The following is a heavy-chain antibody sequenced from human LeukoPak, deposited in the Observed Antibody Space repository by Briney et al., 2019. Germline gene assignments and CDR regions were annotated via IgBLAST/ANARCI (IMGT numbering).Heavy chain of an antibody. Sequence: ASVTVSCKASGYTFTSYGISWVRQAPGQGLEWMGWISAYNGNTNYAQKRQGRVTMTTDTSTSTAYMELRSLRSDDTAVYYCASKSRILETVEMATMEEAFDIWGQGTMVTVSS. J-gene: IGHJ3*02. CDR2: ISAYNGNT. CDR1: GYTFTSYG. D-gene: IGHD5-24*01. V-gene: IGHV1-18*01. CDR3: ASKSRILETVEMATMEEAFDI.